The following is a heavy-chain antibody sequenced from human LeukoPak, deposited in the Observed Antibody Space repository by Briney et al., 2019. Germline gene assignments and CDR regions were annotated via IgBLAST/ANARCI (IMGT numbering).Heavy chain of an antibody. CDR2: ISYDGSNK. CDR3: AREVFQSGYVSEAFDI. V-gene: IGHV3-30*03. Sequence: GGSLRLSCAASGFTFSSYGMHWVRQAPGKGLEWVAVISYDGSNKYYADSVKGRFTISRDNSRNTLYLQMNSLRAEDTAVYYRAREVFQSGYVSEAFDIWGQGTMVTVSS. D-gene: IGHD3-16*01. J-gene: IGHJ3*02. CDR1: GFTFSSYG.